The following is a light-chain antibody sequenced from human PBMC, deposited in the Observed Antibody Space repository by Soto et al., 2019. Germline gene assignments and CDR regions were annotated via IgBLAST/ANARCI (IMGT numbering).Light chain of an antibody. V-gene: IGKV1-39*01. J-gene: IGKJ4*01. CDR2: SAS. Sequence: DIQMTQSPSSLSASVGARVTITCRASQSISTFLNWYQQKPGKAPKLLIYSASSLQSGVPSRFGGSGSGTDFTLTITSLQPEDFSTYFCQQSYSTPPTFGGGTKVEI. CDR1: QSISTF. CDR3: QQSYSTPPT.